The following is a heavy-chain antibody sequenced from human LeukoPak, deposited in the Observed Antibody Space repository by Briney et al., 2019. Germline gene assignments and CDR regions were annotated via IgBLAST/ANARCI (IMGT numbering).Heavy chain of an antibody. CDR1: GGSISSYY. CDR2: IYYSGST. CDR3: AREGRYSSGWYFDY. D-gene: IGHD6-19*01. Sequence: SETLSLTCTVSGGSISSYYWSWIRQTPGKGLEWTGYIYYSGSTNYNPSLKSRVTISVDTSKNQFSLKLSSVTAADTAVYYCAREGRYSSGWYFDYWGQGTLVTVSS. J-gene: IGHJ4*02. V-gene: IGHV4-59*01.